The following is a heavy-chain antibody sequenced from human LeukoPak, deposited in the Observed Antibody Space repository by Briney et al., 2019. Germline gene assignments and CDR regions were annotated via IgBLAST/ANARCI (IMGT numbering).Heavy chain of an antibody. CDR2: IYSGGST. D-gene: IGHD2-15*01. V-gene: IGHV3-53*01. J-gene: IGHJ4*02. CDR3: ARVRAATTIDY. CDR1: GFTFSSYS. Sequence: GGSLRLSCAASGFTFSSYSMNWVRQAPGKGLEWVSVIYSGGSTYYADSVKGRFTISRDNSKNTLYLQMNSLRAEDTAVYYCARVRAATTIDYWGQGTLVTVSS.